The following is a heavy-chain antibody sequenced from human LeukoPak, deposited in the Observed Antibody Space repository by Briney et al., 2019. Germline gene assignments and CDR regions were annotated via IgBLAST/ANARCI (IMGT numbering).Heavy chain of an antibody. Sequence: SEALSLTCTVSGGSISSYYWSWIRQLPGKGLEWIGYIYYSGSTNYNPSLKSRVTISVDTSKNQFSLKLSSVTAADAAVYYCARDLAVAGDDAFDIWGQGTMVTVSS. CDR2: IYYSGST. J-gene: IGHJ3*02. CDR3: ARDLAVAGDDAFDI. CDR1: GGSISSYY. D-gene: IGHD6-19*01. V-gene: IGHV4-59*01.